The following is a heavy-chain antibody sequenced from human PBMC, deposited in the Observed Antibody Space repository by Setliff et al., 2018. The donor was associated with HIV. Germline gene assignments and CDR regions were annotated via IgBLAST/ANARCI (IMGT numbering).Heavy chain of an antibody. CDR3: AKGVRGYNKGGLDH. J-gene: IGHJ4*02. V-gene: IGHV4-61*09. CDR2: IYTSGTT. CDR1: GGSIKNGPSS. Sequence: SETLSLTCSVSGGSIKNGPSSWTWIRQPAGKGLEWIGHIYTSGTTNYNSSLNSRVTISVDTSKNQFSLKLTSVTAADTAVYYCAKGVRGYNKGGLDHWGQGTLVTVPQ. D-gene: IGHD5-18*01.